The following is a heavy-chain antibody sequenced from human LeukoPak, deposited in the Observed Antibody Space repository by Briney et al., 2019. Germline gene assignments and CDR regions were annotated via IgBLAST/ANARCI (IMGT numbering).Heavy chain of an antibody. CDR2: IWYDGSNK. Sequence: GGSLRLSCAASGFTFNSYGMHWVRQAPGKGLEWVAFIWYDGSNKYYTDSVKGRFTISRDNSKNTLYPQMNSLRAEDTAVYYCARLFSNTFYYHSGTHLDYWGQGTLVTVSS. CDR1: GFTFNSYG. CDR3: ARLFSNTFYYHSGTHLDY. V-gene: IGHV3-33*01. J-gene: IGHJ4*02. D-gene: IGHD3-10*01.